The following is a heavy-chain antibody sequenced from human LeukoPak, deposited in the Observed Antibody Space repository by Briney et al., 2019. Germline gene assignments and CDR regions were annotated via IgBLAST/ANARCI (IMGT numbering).Heavy chain of an antibody. V-gene: IGHV3-7*01. Sequence: GGSLRLSCTASGFTFSKYWMTWVRQAPGKGLEWVANIKEEGYEKHYVDSVKGRFTISRDNAKNSLYLQMNSLRAGDTALYYCARAGLLWFGESWMDVWGQGTTVTVSS. CDR2: IKEEGYEK. J-gene: IGHJ6*02. CDR1: GFTFSKYW. CDR3: ARAGLLWFGESWMDV. D-gene: IGHD3-10*01.